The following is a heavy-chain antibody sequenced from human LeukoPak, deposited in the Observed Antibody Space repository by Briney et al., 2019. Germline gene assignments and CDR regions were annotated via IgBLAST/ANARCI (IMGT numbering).Heavy chain of an antibody. CDR3: ASIVVVTASLDY. Sequence: LETLSLTCTVSGGSISSSSYYWGWIRQPPGKGLEWIGSIYYSGSTYYNPSLKSRVTISVDTSKNQFSLKLSSVTAADTAVYYCASIVVVTASLDYWGQGTLVTVSS. CDR2: IYYSGST. J-gene: IGHJ4*02. CDR1: GGSISSSSYY. D-gene: IGHD2-21*02. V-gene: IGHV4-39*01.